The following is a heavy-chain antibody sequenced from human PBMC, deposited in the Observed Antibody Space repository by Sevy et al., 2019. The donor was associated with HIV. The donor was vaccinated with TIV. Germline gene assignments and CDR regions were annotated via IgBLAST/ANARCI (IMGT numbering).Heavy chain of an antibody. V-gene: IGHV3-7*01. Sequence: GGSLRLSCAASGFTFSRFWMSWVRQAPGKGLEWVANIKQDGSEKYYVDSVKGRFTISRDNAKKSQYLQMNSLRAEDTAVYYCARNRDDSSGFHMDVWGQGTTVTVSS. CDR1: GFTFSRFW. CDR2: IKQDGSEK. CDR3: ARNRDDSSGFHMDV. J-gene: IGHJ6*02. D-gene: IGHD5-12*01.